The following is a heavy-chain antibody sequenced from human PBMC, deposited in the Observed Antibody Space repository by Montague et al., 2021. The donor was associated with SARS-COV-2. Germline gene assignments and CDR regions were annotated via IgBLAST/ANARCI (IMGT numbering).Heavy chain of an antibody. J-gene: IGHJ4*02. Sequence: SLRLSCAASGFTFSSYEMNWVRQAPGKGLEWVSYISCSGSTIYYADSVKGRFTISRDNAKNSLYLQMNSLRAEDTAVYYCARDGALYSSGWWGGDFDYWGQGTLVTVSS. V-gene: IGHV3-48*03. CDR1: GFTFSSYE. D-gene: IGHD6-19*01. CDR3: ARDGALYSSGWWGGDFDY. CDR2: ISCSGSTI.